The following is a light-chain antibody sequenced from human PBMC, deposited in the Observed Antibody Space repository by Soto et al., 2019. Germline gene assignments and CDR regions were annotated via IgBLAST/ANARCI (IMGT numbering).Light chain of an antibody. CDR2: DVS. J-gene: IGKJ5*01. V-gene: IGKV3-11*01. CDR3: QQRSNWPIT. CDR1: QTVSSY. Sequence: EIVLTQSPATLSLSPGERATLSCRASQTVSSYLLWYQQKRGQAPRLLIYDVSNRATGVPARFSGSGSGTDFTLTISSLEPEDFAIYYCQQRSNWPITFGQGTRLEIK.